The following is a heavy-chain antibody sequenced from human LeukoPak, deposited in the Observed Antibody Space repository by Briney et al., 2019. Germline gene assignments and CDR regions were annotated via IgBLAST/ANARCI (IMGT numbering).Heavy chain of an antibody. D-gene: IGHD3-9*01. V-gene: IGHV3-7*01. CDR1: GFTFSSYR. CDR2: IKQDGSEK. CDR3: ATRYYDILTGYKHSFDY. J-gene: IGHJ4*02. Sequence: PGGSLRLSCAVSGFTFSSYRMRWVRQAPGKGLEWVANIKQDGSEKYHVDSVKGRFTISRDNAKNSLYLQMNSLRSEGTAVYYCATRYYDILTGYKHSFDYWGQGTVVTVSS.